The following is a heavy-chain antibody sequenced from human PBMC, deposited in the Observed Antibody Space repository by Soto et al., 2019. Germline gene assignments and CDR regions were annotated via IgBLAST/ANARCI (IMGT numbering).Heavy chain of an antibody. CDR1: GFSFSDYY. J-gene: IGHJ4*02. CDR2: IDFTSNSI. V-gene: IGHV3-11*01. Sequence: GGSLRLSCAASGFSFSDYYMSWIRQAPGKGLEWVSYIDFTSNSIYYADSVKGRFTISRDNSKNTLYLQMNSLRAGDTAVYYCAKDYARVPYSSGWYGSSYYFDYWGQGTLVTVSS. CDR3: AKDYARVPYSSGWYGSSYYFDY. D-gene: IGHD6-19*01.